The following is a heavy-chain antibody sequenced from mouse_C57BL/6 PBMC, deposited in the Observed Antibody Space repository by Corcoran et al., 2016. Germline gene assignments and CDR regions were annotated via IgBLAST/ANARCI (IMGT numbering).Heavy chain of an antibody. J-gene: IGHJ3*01. D-gene: IGHD4-1*01. Sequence: DVQLQESGPGLVKPSQSLSLTCSVTGYSITSGYYWNWIRQFPGKKLEWMGYISYDGSNNYNPSLKNRISITRDTSKNQFFLKLNSVTTEDTATYYCARGGLGRGFAYWGQGTLVTVS. CDR3: ARGGLGRGFAY. V-gene: IGHV3-6*01. CDR2: ISYDGSN. CDR1: GYSITSGYY.